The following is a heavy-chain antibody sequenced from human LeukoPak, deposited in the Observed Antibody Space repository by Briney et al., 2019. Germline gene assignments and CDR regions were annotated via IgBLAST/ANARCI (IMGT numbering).Heavy chain of an antibody. V-gene: IGHV1-8*03. Sequence: ASVKISCKASGYTFTSYDINWVRQATGQGLEWMGWMNPNSGNTGYAQKFQGRVTITRNTSISTAYMELRSLRSDDTAVYYCARYLGVVPAWFDPWGQGTLVTVSS. CDR3: ARYLGVVPAWFDP. CDR2: MNPNSGNT. J-gene: IGHJ5*02. CDR1: GYTFTSYD. D-gene: IGHD2-2*01.